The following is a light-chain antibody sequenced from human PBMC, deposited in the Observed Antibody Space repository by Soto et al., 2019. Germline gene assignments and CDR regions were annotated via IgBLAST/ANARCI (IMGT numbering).Light chain of an antibody. Sequence: QSVLTQPPSVSAAPGQKVTISCSGSSSNIGNNYVSWYQQLPGTAPKLLIYDNDERPSGIPDRFSGSKSGTSATLGITGLQTGDEADYYCGTWDNSLIASYVFGSGTRSPS. V-gene: IGLV1-51*01. CDR2: DND. CDR3: GTWDNSLIASYV. J-gene: IGLJ1*01. CDR1: SSNIGNNY.